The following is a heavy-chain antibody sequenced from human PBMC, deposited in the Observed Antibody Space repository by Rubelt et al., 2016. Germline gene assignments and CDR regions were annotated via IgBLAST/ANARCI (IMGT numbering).Heavy chain of an antibody. V-gene: IGHV1-69*01. CDR1: GGTFSSYA. CDR2: IIPIFGTA. CDR3: ATGGDFGVVIPNWFDP. Sequence: QVQLVQSGAEVKKPGSSVKVSCKASGGTFSSYAISWVRQAPGQGLEWMGGIIPIFGTANYAQKFQGRVTITADGSTSTAYMELSSLRSEDTAVYYCATGGDFGVVIPNWFDPWGQGTLVTVSS. J-gene: IGHJ5*02. D-gene: IGHD3-3*01.